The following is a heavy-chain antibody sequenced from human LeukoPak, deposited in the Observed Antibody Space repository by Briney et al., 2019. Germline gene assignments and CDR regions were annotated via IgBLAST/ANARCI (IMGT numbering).Heavy chain of an antibody. CDR1: GFTFSNYG. CDR3: TTSSPWFDS. CDR2: IKTKTDGGTT. Sequence: GGSLRLSCAASGFTFSNYGMHWVRQAPGKGLEWVGRIKTKTDGGTTEYAAPLKGRFTISRDDSKNTLYLQMNSLKTEDTAVYYCTTSSPWFDSWGQGTLVTVSS. J-gene: IGHJ5*01. V-gene: IGHV3-15*01.